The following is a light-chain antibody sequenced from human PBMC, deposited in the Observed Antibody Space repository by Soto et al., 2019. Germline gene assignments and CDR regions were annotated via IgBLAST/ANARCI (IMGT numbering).Light chain of an antibody. V-gene: IGLV2-14*03. CDR3: SSCATSSTLHV. Sequence: QSALTQPASVSGSPGQSITISCTGASSDVGGYNYVSWYQQHPGKAPKLIIYDVSNRPSGVSDRFSGSKSGNTASLTISGLQTEDAADYFCSSCATSSTLHVFGTGTKLTVL. CDR2: DVS. J-gene: IGLJ1*01. CDR1: SSDVGGYNY.